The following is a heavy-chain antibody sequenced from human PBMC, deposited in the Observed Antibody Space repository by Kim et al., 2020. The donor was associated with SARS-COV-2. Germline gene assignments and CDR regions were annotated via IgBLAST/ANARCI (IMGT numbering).Heavy chain of an antibody. CDR3: ASRDTSGYWD. Sequence: GGSLRLSCAASGFTFSSYAMHWVRQAPGKGLEWVAVISYDGSNKYYADSVKGRFTISRDNSKNTLYLQMNSLRAEDTAVYYCASRDTSGYWDWGQGTLVT. J-gene: IGHJ4*02. V-gene: IGHV3-30-3*01. D-gene: IGHD3-22*01. CDR1: GFTFSSYA. CDR2: ISYDGSNK.